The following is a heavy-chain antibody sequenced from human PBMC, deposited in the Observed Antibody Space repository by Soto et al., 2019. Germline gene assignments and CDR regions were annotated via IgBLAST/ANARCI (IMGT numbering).Heavy chain of an antibody. D-gene: IGHD3-10*01. V-gene: IGHV3-33*01. Sequence: QVQLVESGGGVVQPGRSLRLSCAASGFTFSSYGMHWVRQAPGKGLEWVAVIWYDGSNKYYADSVKGRFTISRDNSKNTLYLQRNSLRAEDTAVYYCAREEILWFGELSTGFDYWGQGTLVTVSS. CDR2: IWYDGSNK. CDR3: AREEILWFGELSTGFDY. CDR1: GFTFSSYG. J-gene: IGHJ4*02.